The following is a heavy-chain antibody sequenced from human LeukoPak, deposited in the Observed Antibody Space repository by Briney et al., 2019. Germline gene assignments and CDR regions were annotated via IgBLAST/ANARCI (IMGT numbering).Heavy chain of an antibody. D-gene: IGHD1-1*01. J-gene: IGHJ5*02. CDR2: INPKSGGT. CDR3: ARSTRENFFDP. V-gene: IGHV1-2*02. Sequence: ASVKVSFKASGYTFTDYYLHWVRQAPGQGLEWMGWINPKSGGTNYAQNFQDRVTMTRDTSISTVYMELSGLKSDDMAMFYCARSTRENFFDPWGQGTLVTVSS. CDR1: GYTFTDYY.